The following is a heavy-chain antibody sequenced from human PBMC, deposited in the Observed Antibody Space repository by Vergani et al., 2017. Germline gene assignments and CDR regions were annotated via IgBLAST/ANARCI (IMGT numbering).Heavy chain of an antibody. CDR3: VRSRIYYGAGSPDY. J-gene: IGHJ4*02. Sequence: QVKLQESGPGLVKPSETLSLTCTVSGASVNSYYWSWIRQPPGKGLEWMGYVSFRGDTLYDPSVKGRITISLNTSSNQFSLYLTSVTAADTAVYYCVRSRIYYGAGSPDYWGQGTLVTVSS. V-gene: IGHV4-59*02. CDR1: GASVNSYY. D-gene: IGHD3-10*01. CDR2: VSFRGDT.